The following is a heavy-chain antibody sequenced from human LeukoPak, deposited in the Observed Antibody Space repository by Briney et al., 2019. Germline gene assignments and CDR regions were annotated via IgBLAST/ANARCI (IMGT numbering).Heavy chain of an antibody. V-gene: IGHV3-30*19. Sequence: GGSLRLSCAASGFTFSSYGMHWVRQAPGKGREWVAVISYDGSNKYYADSVKGRFTISRDNSKNTLYLQMNSLRAEDTAVYYCARARRGATGDYFDYWGQGTLVTVSS. J-gene: IGHJ4*02. D-gene: IGHD7-27*01. CDR3: ARARRGATGDYFDY. CDR2: ISYDGSNK. CDR1: GFTFSSYG.